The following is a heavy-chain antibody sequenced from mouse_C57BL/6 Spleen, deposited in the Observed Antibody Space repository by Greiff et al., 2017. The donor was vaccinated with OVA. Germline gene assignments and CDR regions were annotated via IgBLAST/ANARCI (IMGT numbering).Heavy chain of an antibody. V-gene: IGHV1-82*01. Sequence: QVQLKESGPELVKPGASVKISCKASGYAFSSSWMNWVKQRPGKGLEWIGRIYPGDGDTNYNGKFKGKATLTADKSSSTAYMQLSSLTSEDSAVYFCASWDSSGFAYWGQGTLVTVSA. CDR1: GYAFSSSW. D-gene: IGHD3-2*02. CDR3: ASWDSSGFAY. J-gene: IGHJ3*01. CDR2: IYPGDGDT.